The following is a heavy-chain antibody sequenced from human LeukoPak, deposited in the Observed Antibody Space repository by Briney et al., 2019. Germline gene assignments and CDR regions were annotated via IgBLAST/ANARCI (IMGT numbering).Heavy chain of an antibody. CDR2: ISGSGGST. CDR3: AKDLGFSSIVATAFDY. J-gene: IGHJ4*02. V-gene: IGHV3-23*01. D-gene: IGHD5-12*01. CDR1: GFTFSSYA. Sequence: GGSLRLSCAASGFTFSSYAMSWVRQAPGKGLGWVSAISGSGGSTYYADSVKGRFTISRDNSKNTLYLQMNSLRAEGTAVYYCAKDLGFSSIVATAFDYWGQGTLVTVSS.